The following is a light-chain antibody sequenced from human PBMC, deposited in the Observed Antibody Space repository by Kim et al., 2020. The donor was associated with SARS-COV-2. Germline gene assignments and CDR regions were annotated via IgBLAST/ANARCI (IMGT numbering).Light chain of an antibody. Sequence: LSASVGDRVTLTCRASQVINTWLAWYQQKPGKAPQLLIFAASSLQRGVPSRFSGSGSGTDFTLTISSLQPEDFATYYCQQANKGTFGQGTKVYIK. V-gene: IGKV1-12*01. J-gene: IGKJ1*01. CDR1: QVINTW. CDR2: AAS. CDR3: QQANKGT.